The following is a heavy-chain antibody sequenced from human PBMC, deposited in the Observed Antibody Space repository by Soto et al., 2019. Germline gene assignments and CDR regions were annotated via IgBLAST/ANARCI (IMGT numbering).Heavy chain of an antibody. D-gene: IGHD2-15*01. CDR2: IYYSGST. Sequence: SETLSLTCTVSGGSISSGDYYWSWIRQPPGKGLEWIGYIYYSGSTYYNPSLKSRVTISVDTSKNQFSLKLSSVTAADTAVYYCAREGLLYCSGGSCYSGPWGQGTMVTVYS. V-gene: IGHV4-30-4*01. CDR1: GGSISSGDYY. J-gene: IGHJ5*02. CDR3: AREGLLYCSGGSCYSGP.